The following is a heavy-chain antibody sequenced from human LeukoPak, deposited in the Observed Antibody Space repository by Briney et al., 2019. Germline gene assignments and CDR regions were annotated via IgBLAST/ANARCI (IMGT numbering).Heavy chain of an antibody. Sequence: PGESLKLSCVASGFTFSVHGMTWVRQAPGKGLEWVSYISSSGSTMKYADSVKGRFTISRDNAKNSLYLQMNSLRVEDTAVYYCARVGAYAAVNWWGQGTLVTVSS. CDR3: ARVGAYAAVNW. D-gene: IGHD1-20*01. V-gene: IGHV3-48*04. CDR1: GFTFSVHG. J-gene: IGHJ4*02. CDR2: ISSSGSTM.